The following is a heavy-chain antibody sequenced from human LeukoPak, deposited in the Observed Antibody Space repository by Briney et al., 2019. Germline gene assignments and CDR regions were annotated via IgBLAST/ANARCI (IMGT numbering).Heavy chain of an antibody. CDR2: IGGSGVSGSGGST. Sequence: GGSLRLSCAASGFTFSSYAMSWVRQAPGKGLEWVSGIGGSGVSGSGGSTYYADSVKGRFTISRDNYKNTLCLQMNSLRAEDTAVYYCAKGVYYYDSSAYYYTYYFDYWGQGTLVTVSS. D-gene: IGHD3-22*01. CDR1: GFTFSSYA. J-gene: IGHJ4*02. CDR3: AKGVYYYDSSAYYYTYYFDY. V-gene: IGHV3-23*01.